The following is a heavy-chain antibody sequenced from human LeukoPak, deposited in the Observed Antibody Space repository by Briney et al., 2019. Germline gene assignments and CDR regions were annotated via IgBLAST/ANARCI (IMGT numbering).Heavy chain of an antibody. CDR2: IIPIFGTA. D-gene: IGHD5-18*01. V-gene: IGHV1-69*13. J-gene: IGHJ4*02. Sequence: SVKVSCKASGYTFTSYGISWVRQAPGQGLEWMGGIIPIFGTANYAQKFQGRVTITADESTSTAYMELSSLRSEDTAVYYCARDKGYSYVFDYWGQGTLVTVSS. CDR3: ARDKGYSYVFDY. CDR1: GYTFTSYG.